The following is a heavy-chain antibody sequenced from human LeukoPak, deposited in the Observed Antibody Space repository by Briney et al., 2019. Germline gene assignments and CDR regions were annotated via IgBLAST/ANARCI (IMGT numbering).Heavy chain of an antibody. CDR2: IYYSGST. J-gene: IGHJ5*02. D-gene: IGHD4-23*01. Sequence: PSETLSLTCTVSGGSISSSSYYWGWIRQPPGKGLAWIGSIYYSGSTYYNPSLKSRVTISVDTSKNQFSLKLSSVTAADTAVYYCARSLGGNSGAFDPWGQGTLVTVSS. CDR3: ARSLGGNSGAFDP. V-gene: IGHV4-39*07. CDR1: GGSISSSSYY.